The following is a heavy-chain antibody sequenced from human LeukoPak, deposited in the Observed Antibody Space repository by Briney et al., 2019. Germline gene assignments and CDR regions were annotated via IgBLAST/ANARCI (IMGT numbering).Heavy chain of an antibody. CDR2: ISSSSSYI. CDR3: ARDLGYCSSTSCYNWFDP. CDR1: GFTFSSYS. J-gene: IGHJ5*02. Sequence: GGSLRLSCAASGFTFSSYSMNWVRQAPGKGLEWLSSISSSSSYIYYADSVKGRFTISRDNAKNSLYLQMNSLRAEDTAVYYCARDLGYCSSTSCYNWFDPWGQGTLVTVSS. V-gene: IGHV3-21*01. D-gene: IGHD2-2*01.